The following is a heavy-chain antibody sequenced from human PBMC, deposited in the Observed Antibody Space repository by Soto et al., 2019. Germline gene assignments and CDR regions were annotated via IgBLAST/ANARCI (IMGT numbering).Heavy chain of an antibody. CDR3: ASVVGAHRDYYCYCGMDV. J-gene: IGHJ6*02. V-gene: IGHV5-10-1*01. D-gene: IGHD1-26*01. Sequence: GESLKISCKGSGYSFTSYWISWVRQMPGKGLEWMGRIDPSDSYTNYSPSFQGHVTISADKSISTAYLQWSSLKASDTAMYYCASVVGAHRDYYCYCGMDVWGQGTTVTVSS. CDR1: GYSFTSYW. CDR2: IDPSDSYT.